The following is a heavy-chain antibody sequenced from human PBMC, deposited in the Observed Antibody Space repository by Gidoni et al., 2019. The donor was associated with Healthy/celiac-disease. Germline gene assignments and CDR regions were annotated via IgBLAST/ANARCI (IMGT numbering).Heavy chain of an antibody. CDR1: GGTFSSYA. CDR2: IIPIFGTA. J-gene: IGHJ6*02. CDR3: ARDRDFWSGFEPNGMDV. Sequence: QVQLVQSGAEVKKPGSSVKVSCKASGGTFSSYAISWVRQAPGQGLEWMGGIIPIFGTANYAQKFQGRVTITADESTRTAYMELSSLRSEDTAVYYCARDRDFWSGFEPNGMDVWGQGTTVTVSS. D-gene: IGHD3-3*01. V-gene: IGHV1-69*01.